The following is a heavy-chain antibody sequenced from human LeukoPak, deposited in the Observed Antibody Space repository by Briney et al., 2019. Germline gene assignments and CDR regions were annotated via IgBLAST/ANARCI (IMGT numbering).Heavy chain of an antibody. CDR1: GYTSTTNG. Sequence: SVRVSCKASGYTSTTNGVSWVRQAPGQGLEWMGRIIPILGIANYAQKFQGRVTITADKSTSTAYMELSSLRSEDTAVYYCARDLRGGTNYFDYWGQGTLVTVSS. V-gene: IGHV1-69*04. D-gene: IGHD3-10*01. CDR2: IIPILGIA. CDR3: ARDLRGGTNYFDY. J-gene: IGHJ4*02.